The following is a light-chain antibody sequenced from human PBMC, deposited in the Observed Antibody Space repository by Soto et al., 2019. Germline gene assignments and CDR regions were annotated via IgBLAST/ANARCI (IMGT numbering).Light chain of an antibody. Sequence: EMVLTQSPGTLSLSPGDRATLSCRASQSVSSSYLAWYHQKPGQAPRLLIYGASSRATGIPDRFSGSGSGTDFTLPSSRLEPEYFAVYYCQQDGSSLYTFGQGTTLEIK. CDR2: GAS. J-gene: IGKJ2*01. CDR3: QQDGSSLYT. V-gene: IGKV3-20*01. CDR1: QSVSSSY.